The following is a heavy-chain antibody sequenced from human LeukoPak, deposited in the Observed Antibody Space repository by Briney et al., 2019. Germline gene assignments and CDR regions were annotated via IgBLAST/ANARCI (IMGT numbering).Heavy chain of an antibody. V-gene: IGHV4-34*01. J-gene: IGHJ4*02. CDR2: INHSGST. Sequence: PSETLSLTCAVYGGSLSGYYWSWIRQPPGKGLEWIGEINHSGSTNYNPSLKSRVTISVDTSKNQFSLKLSSVTAADTAVYYCARKRGYSYGHPFDYWGQGTLVTVSS. CDR3: ARKRGYSYGHPFDY. D-gene: IGHD5-18*01. CDR1: GGSLSGYY.